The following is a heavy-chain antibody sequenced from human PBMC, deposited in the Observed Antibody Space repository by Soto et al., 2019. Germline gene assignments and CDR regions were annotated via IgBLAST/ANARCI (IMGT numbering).Heavy chain of an antibody. V-gene: IGHV1-69*13. J-gene: IGHJ4*02. Sequence: GASVKVSCKASGCTFSSYAISWVRQAPGQGLEWMGGIIPIFGTANYAQKFQGRVTITADESTSTAYMELSSLRSEDTAVYYCARDYDSSGYYFDYWGQGTLVTVSS. D-gene: IGHD3-22*01. CDR2: IIPIFGTA. CDR3: ARDYDSSGYYFDY. CDR1: GCTFSSYA.